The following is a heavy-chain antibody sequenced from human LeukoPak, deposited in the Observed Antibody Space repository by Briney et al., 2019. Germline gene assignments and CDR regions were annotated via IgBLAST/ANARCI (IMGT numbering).Heavy chain of an antibody. J-gene: IGHJ4*02. V-gene: IGHV3-23*01. CDR2: SSASGGTT. CDR1: GFTFSSYA. CDR3: AKHSEYYYDSSGTRFDY. Sequence: GGSLRLSCAASGFTFSSYAMSWVRQAPGKGLEWVSGSSASGGTTDYADPVKGRFTISRDNSKNTLYLQMNSPRAKDTAVYYCAKHSEYYYDSSGTRFDYWGQGTLVTVSS. D-gene: IGHD3-22*01.